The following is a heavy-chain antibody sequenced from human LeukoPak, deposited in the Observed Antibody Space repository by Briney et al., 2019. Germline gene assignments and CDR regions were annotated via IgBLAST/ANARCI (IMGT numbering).Heavy chain of an antibody. V-gene: IGHV4-34*01. CDR1: GGSFSGYY. CDR2: INHSGST. CDR3: ARLWDSFDY. D-gene: IGHD1-26*01. J-gene: IGHJ4*02. Sequence: SETLSLTCAVYGGSFSGYYWSWIRQPPGKGLEWIGEINHSGSTNYNPSLKSRVTISVDTSKNQFSLRLSSVTAADTAVYYCARLWDSFDYWGQGTLVTVSS.